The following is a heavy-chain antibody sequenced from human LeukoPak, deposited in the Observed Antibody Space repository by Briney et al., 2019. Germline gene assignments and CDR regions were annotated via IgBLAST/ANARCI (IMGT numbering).Heavy chain of an antibody. J-gene: IGHJ1*01. CDR3: ARQIGGDVRHIGEGATILDAY. D-gene: IGHD1-26*01. CDR2: TFYSGST. V-gene: IGHV4-39*01. CDR1: GGSFSGYY. Sequence: PSETLSLTCAVYGGSFSGYYWGWIRQPPGKGLEWIGSTFYSGSTYYNPSLKSRVTISVDTSKNQFSLRLSSVTAADTAVYYCARQIGGDVRHIGEGATILDAYWGQGTLVTVSS.